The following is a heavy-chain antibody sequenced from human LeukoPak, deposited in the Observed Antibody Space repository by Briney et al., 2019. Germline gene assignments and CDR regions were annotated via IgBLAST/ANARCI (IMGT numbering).Heavy chain of an antibody. CDR3: ATNNYFGSGSDFDY. J-gene: IGHJ4*02. CDR1: GFTFGDYA. V-gene: IGHV3-33*03. CDR2: IWYDGSHT. Sequence: GGSLRLSCTASGFTFGDYAMSWFRQAPGKGLQWVAIIWYDGSHTYYADSVKGRFTISRDNSKNTLYLQMNSLRAEDTAVYYCATNNYFGSGSDFDYWGQGTLVTVSS. D-gene: IGHD3-10*01.